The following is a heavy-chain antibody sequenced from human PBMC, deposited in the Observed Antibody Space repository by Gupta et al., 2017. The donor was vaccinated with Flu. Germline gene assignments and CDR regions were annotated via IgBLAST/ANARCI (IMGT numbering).Heavy chain of an antibody. J-gene: IGHJ5*02. Sequence: EVQLVESGGGLVQPGGSLRLSCAASGFTFSSYWMHWVRQTPGKGLVWISRINTDGSTTNYADSVKDRFTISRDNAKNTLYLQMNSLRVEDTAVYYRARVPYSGYSTFDPWGQGTLVTVSS. CDR1: GFTFSSYW. D-gene: IGHD4-4*01. CDR2: INTDGSTT. V-gene: IGHV3-74*01. CDR3: ARVPYSGYSTFDP.